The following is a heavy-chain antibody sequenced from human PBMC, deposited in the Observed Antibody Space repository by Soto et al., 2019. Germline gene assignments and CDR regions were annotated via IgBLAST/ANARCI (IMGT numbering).Heavy chain of an antibody. J-gene: IGHJ4*02. D-gene: IGHD2-15*01. CDR3: ARSPSRQLVDY. Sequence: TLSLTCTVYGSSINRSGYYWCWIRQLPGKGLAWIGSMCHGVSTYYNPSLKSRVTVAVVTSKNQFSLNLRSVTAADTAVYYCARSPSRQLVDYWGQGALVTVAS. V-gene: IGHV4-39*01. CDR2: MCHGVST. CDR1: GSSINRSGYY.